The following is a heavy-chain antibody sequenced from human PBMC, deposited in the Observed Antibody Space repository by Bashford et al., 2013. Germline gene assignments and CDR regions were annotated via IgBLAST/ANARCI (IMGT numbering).Heavy chain of an antibody. V-gene: IGHV1-18*04. CDR2: ISAYNGNR. CDR3: ARKDHLGYDNSGYEY. CDR1: GYTFTSYG. D-gene: IGHD3-22*01. J-gene: IGHJ4*02. Sequence: ASVKVSCKASGYTFTSYGISWVRQAPGQGLEWMGCISAYNGNRNYAQKFQGRVTMTTDTSTSTAYMELKSLRSDDTAVYYCARKDHLGYDNSGYEYWGQGTLVTVSS.